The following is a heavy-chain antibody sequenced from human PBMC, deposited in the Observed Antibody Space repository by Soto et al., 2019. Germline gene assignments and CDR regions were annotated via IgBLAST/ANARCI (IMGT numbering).Heavy chain of an antibody. D-gene: IGHD3-9*01. Sequence: GGSLRLSCAASGFTFSSYSMNWVRQAPGKGLEWVSSISSSSSYIYYADSVKGRFTISRDNAKNSLYLQMNSLRAEDTAVYYCARDFERYFDWLSSPWFDPWGQGTLVTVSS. J-gene: IGHJ5*02. CDR1: GFTFSSYS. CDR2: ISSSSSYI. V-gene: IGHV3-21*01. CDR3: ARDFERYFDWLSSPWFDP.